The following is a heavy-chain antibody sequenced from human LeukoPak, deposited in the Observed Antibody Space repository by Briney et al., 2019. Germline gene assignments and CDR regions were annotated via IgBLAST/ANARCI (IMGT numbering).Heavy chain of an antibody. CDR1: GGTFSSYA. D-gene: IGHD2-2*02. J-gene: IGHJ6*02. CDR2: IIPIFGTA. V-gene: IGHV1-69*13. Sequence: GASVKVSCKASGGTFSSYAISWVRQAPGQGLEWMGGIIPIFGTANYAQKFQGRVTITADESTSTAYMELSSLRSEDTAVYYCARGMRGKCSSTSCYMTYYYGMDVWGQGTTVTVPS. CDR3: ARGMRGKCSSTSCYMTYYYGMDV.